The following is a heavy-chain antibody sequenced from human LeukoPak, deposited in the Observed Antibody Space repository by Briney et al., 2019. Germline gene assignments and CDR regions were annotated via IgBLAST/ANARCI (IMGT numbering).Heavy chain of an antibody. V-gene: IGHV4-34*01. CDR1: GGSFSGYY. J-gene: IGHJ4*02. CDR3: ARERWLQPYFDY. Sequence: PSETLSLTCAVYGGSFSGYYWSWIRQPPGKGLEWVGEINHSGSTNYNPSLKSRGTISVDTSKNKFSLKLSSVTAADTAVYYCARERWLQPYFDYWGQGTLVTVSS. D-gene: IGHD5-24*01. CDR2: INHSGST.